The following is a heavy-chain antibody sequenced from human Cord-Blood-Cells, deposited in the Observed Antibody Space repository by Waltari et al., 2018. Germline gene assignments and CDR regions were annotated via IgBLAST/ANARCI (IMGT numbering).Heavy chain of an antibody. D-gene: IGHD3-3*01. CDR3: AVTIFGVVINPSFDY. CDR2: IIPIFGTA. CDR1: GGTFSSYP. V-gene: IGHV1-69*06. J-gene: IGHJ4*02. Sequence: QVQLVQSGAEVKKPGSSVKASCKRSGGTFSSYPISWVRPAPGQGLEWMGGIIPIFGTANYAQKFQGRVTITADKSTSTAYMELSSLRSEDTAVYYCAVTIFGVVINPSFDYWGQGTLVTVSS.